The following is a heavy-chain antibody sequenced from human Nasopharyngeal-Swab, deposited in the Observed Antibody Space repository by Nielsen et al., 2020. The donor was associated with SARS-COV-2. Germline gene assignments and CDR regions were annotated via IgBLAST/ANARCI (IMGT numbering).Heavy chain of an antibody. V-gene: IGHV3-11*01. CDR1: GFTFSYYY. J-gene: IGHJ3*02. D-gene: IGHD3-3*01. CDR2: ISSRGSTI. CDR3: ARAGGFGVVTHDVFDI. Sequence: SLKISRAASGFTFSYYYMNWLRQAPGKGLEWVSYISSRGSTIHYADSVKGRFTITRDNAKNSRYLQMNRLGAEDTAVYYCARAGGFGVVTHDVFDIWGQGTMVTVSS.